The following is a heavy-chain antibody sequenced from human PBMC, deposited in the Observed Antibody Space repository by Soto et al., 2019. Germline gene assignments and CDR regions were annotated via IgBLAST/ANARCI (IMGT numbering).Heavy chain of an antibody. CDR2: INHSGST. Sequence: SETLSLTCAVYGGSFSGYYWSWIRQPPGKGLEWIGEINHSGSTNYNPSLKSRVTISVDTSKNQFSLKLSSVTAADTAVYYCAMDCHTVTTYYFAYWAQRTLVTGSS. CDR3: AMDCHTVTTYYFAY. J-gene: IGHJ4*02. CDR1: GGSFSGYY. V-gene: IGHV4-34*01. D-gene: IGHD4-17*01.